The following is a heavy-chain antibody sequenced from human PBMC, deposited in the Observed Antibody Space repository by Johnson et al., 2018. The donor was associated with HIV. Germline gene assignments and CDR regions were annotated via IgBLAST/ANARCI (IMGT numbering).Heavy chain of an antibody. CDR2: ISGGGGIT. D-gene: IGHD1-26*01. V-gene: IGHV3-23*04. CDR1: GFAFSNYA. Sequence: VQLVESGGGLVKPGGSLRLSCAASGFAFSNYAMSWVRQAPGKGLQWVSFISGGGGITYSADSVKGRFTISRDNSKNSLYLQMNSLRAEDTAVYYCARGQGSYLTQIDDAFDIWGQGTMVTVSS. J-gene: IGHJ3*02. CDR3: ARGQGSYLTQIDDAFDI.